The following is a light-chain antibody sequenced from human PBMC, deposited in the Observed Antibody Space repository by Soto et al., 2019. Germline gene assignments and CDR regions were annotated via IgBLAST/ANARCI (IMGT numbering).Light chain of an antibody. V-gene: IGKV3-20*01. CDR1: QSVSRTY. CDR3: QHYASLLLT. J-gene: IGKJ4*01. CDR2: GAS. Sequence: EIVLTQSPGTLSLSPGERATLSCRASQSVSRTYLAWYQQKPGQAPRLLIYGASSRATGIPDRFSGSGSGTDFTLSISRLEPEAFAVYSCQHYASLLLTFGVLTQVEI.